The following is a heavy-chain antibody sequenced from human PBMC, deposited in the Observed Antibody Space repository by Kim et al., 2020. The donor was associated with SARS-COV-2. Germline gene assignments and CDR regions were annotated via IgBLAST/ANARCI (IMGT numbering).Heavy chain of an antibody. V-gene: IGHV3-7*03. D-gene: IGHD3-22*01. Sequence: GGSLRLSCAASGFTFTTFWMNWVRQAPGKGLEWVANLNEDGGQRYYVDSVRGRFTISRDNAKDSVYLQMNRLRAEDTAAYYLVRGSDSSGPHWRQGTLVT. CDR1: GFTFTTFW. CDR3: VRGSDSSGPH. J-gene: IGHJ4*02. CDR2: LNEDGGQR.